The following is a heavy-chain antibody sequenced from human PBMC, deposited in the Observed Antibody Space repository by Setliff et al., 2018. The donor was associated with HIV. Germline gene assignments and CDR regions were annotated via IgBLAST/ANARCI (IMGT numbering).Heavy chain of an antibody. V-gene: IGHV4-39*07. CDR2: IYYSGST. Sequence: SETLSLTCTVSGGSISSSSYYWDWIRQPPGKGLEWIGSIYYSGSTYYNPSLKSRVTISVDTSKNQFSLRLTSVTAADTAVYFCARLRITMIMMLNYFDYWGQGTLVTVSS. J-gene: IGHJ4*02. CDR1: GGSISSSSYY. CDR3: ARLRITMIMMLNYFDY. D-gene: IGHD3-22*01.